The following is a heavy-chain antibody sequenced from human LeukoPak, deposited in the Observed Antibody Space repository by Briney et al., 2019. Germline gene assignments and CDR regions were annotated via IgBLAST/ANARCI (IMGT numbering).Heavy chain of an antibody. J-gene: IGHJ4*02. CDR1: GGTSSSYA. Sequence: SVKVSCKASGGTSSSYAISWVRQAPGQGLEWMGRIIPILGIANYAQKFQGRVTITADKSTSTAYMELSSLRSEDTAVYYCARDGGGYNYQWGQGTLVTVSS. D-gene: IGHD5-24*01. CDR3: ARDGGGYNYQ. V-gene: IGHV1-69*04. CDR2: IIPILGIA.